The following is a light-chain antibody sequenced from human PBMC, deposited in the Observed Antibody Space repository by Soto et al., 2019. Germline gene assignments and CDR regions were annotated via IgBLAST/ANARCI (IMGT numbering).Light chain of an antibody. J-gene: IGKJ1*01. CDR3: QQYNKWPRT. V-gene: IGKV3-11*01. Sequence: EIVLTQSPATLSLSPGQTSTVCCRASQSVSSYLAWYQQKAGQAPRLLIYEGSNRATGIPARFSGSGSGTEFTLTISSLQSEDFAVYYCQQYNKWPRTFGQGTKVDIK. CDR2: EGS. CDR1: QSVSSY.